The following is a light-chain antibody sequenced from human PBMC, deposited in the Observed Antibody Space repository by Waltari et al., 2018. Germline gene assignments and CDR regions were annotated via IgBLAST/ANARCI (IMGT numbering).Light chain of an antibody. CDR1: GCDIGTYNL. CDR2: EGT. V-gene: IGLV2-23*03. J-gene: IGLJ1*01. Sequence: QSALTQPASVSGSPGQSITISCTGSGCDIGTYNLVSWYQHHPGKAPNLMIYEGTKRPSGSSDRFSASKSGNTASLTISGLQAEDEADYYCYSYAGDNNFGVFGSGTRVTVL. CDR3: YSYAGDNNFGV.